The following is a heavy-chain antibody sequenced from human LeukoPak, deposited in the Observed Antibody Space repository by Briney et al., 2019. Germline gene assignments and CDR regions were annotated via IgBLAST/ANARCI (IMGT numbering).Heavy chain of an antibody. CDR1: GFTFSNVW. J-gene: IGHJ6*04. Sequence: PGGSLRLSCAASGFTFSNVWMNLVRQAPGTGLEWVGRIKSKADGGTTDYAAPVKGRFSISREDSKSTLYLQMNSLKIEDTAVFYCTTQGANNVLFYKQKTAYDMDVWGKGTTVTVSS. V-gene: IGHV3-15*01. CDR3: TTQGANNVLFYKQKTAYDMDV. D-gene: IGHD3-3*01. CDR2: IKSKADGGTT.